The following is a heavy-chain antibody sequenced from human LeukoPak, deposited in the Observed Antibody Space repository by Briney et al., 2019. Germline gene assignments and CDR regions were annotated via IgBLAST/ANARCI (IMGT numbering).Heavy chain of an antibody. CDR2: LSGSGYST. Sequence: GGSLRLSCAASGFTFNTYWMHWVRQAPGKGLEWVSALSGSGYSTYYADSVKGRFTISRDNSKNTLYLQMNSLRAEDTAVYYCAKGGSDPYYFDSWGQGTLVTVSS. D-gene: IGHD1-14*01. CDR3: AKGGSDPYYFDS. J-gene: IGHJ4*02. V-gene: IGHV3-23*01. CDR1: GFTFNTYW.